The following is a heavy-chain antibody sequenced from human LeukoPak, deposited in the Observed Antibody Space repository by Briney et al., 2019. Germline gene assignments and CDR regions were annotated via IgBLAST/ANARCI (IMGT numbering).Heavy chain of an antibody. J-gene: IGHJ3*02. CDR3: ATQWSVTNTRRFAI. V-gene: IGHV4-38-2*02. CDR1: GDFISSSFF. CDR2: LYSTGTT. D-gene: IGHD4-17*01. Sequence: PSETLSLTCTVSGDFISSSFFWVWLRQTPGSGLQWIGSLYSTGTTYSNPSLAGRVTMSIDSSKNQLSLKLRSVTAADTAVYYCATQWSVTNTRRFAIWGQGSRVIVSS.